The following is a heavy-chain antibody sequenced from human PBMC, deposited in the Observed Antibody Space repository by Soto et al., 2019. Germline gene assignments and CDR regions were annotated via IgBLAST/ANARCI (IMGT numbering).Heavy chain of an antibody. V-gene: IGHV1-69*13. D-gene: IGHD2-2*01. CDR2: IIPSFGTA. CDR3: ASLHCSSTSCPFRGS. J-gene: IGHJ4*02. CDR1: GGTFSSYA. Sequence: SVKVSCKASGGTFSSYAISWVRQATGQGLEWMGGIIPSFGTANYAQKFQGRVTITADESTSTAYMELSSLRSEDTAVYYCASLHCSSTSCPFRGSRGQGTQVTVSS.